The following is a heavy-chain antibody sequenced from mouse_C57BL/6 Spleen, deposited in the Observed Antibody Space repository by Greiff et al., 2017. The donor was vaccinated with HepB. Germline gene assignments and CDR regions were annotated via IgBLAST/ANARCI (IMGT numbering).Heavy chain of an antibody. J-gene: IGHJ1*03. V-gene: IGHV1-55*01. CDR3: ARCHDYDWYFDV. Sequence: QVQLQQPGAELVKPGASVKMSCKASGYTFTSYWITCVKQRPGQGLEWIGDIYPGSGSTNYNEKFKSKATLTVDTSSSTAYMQLSSLTSEDSAVYYCARCHDYDWYFDVWGTGTTVTVSS. CDR2: IYPGSGST. D-gene: IGHD2-4*01. CDR1: GYTFTSYW.